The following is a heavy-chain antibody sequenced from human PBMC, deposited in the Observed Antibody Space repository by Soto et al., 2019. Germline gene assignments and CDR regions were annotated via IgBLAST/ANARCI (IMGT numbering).Heavy chain of an antibody. CDR1: GFTFSRYT. CDR3: AKFGMATTKRSPPYYIDY. Sequence: GGSLRLSCAASGFTFSRYTISWVRQAPGKGREWVSAMSGSGGGTNYADSAKGRFTFSRDNSKTTLYLQMNSLRAEDTAVYYCAKFGMATTKRSPPYYIDYWGQGALVTVSS. CDR2: MSGSGGGT. V-gene: IGHV3-23*01. J-gene: IGHJ4*02. D-gene: IGHD1-1*01.